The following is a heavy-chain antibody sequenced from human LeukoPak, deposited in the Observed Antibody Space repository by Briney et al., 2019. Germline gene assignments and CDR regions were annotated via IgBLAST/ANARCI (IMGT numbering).Heavy chain of an antibody. CDR2: ISSSSSTI. V-gene: IGHV3-48*01. J-gene: IGHJ4*02. Sequence: PGGSLRLSCAASGFTFSSYSMTWVRQAPGKGLEWVSYISSSSSTIYYADSVKGRFTISRDNAKNSLYLQMNSLRAEDTAVYYCAKDTGSGCFDYWGQGTLVTVFS. CDR1: GFTFSSYS. CDR3: AKDTGSGCFDY. D-gene: IGHD6-19*01.